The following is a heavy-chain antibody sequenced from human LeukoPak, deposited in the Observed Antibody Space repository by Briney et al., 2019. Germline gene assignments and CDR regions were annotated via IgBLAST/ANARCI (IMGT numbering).Heavy chain of an antibody. CDR2: INPSGGST. CDR1: GYTFTSYY. CDR3: ARKGAAAGTYDY. V-gene: IGHV1-46*01. D-gene: IGHD6-13*01. Sequence: ASVKVSCKASGYTFTSYYMHWVRQAPGQGLEWMGIINPSGGSTSYAQKFQGRVTMTRDMSTSTVYMELSSLRSEDTAVYYCARKGAAAGTYDYWGQGTLVTVSS. J-gene: IGHJ4*02.